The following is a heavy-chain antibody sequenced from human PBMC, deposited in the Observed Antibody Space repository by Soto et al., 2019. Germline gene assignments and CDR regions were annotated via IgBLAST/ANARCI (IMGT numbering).Heavy chain of an antibody. CDR2: ISGSGGST. Sequence: EVQLLESGGGLVQPGGSLRLSCAASGFTFSSYAMNWVRQAPGKGLEWVSVISGSGGSTYYPDAVKGRVTISRDNSKNTLYLQMSSLRAEDTAVYYCARRTVGWYFDLWGRGTLVTVAS. CDR1: GFTFSSYA. D-gene: IGHD4-17*01. V-gene: IGHV3-23*01. J-gene: IGHJ2*01. CDR3: ARRTVGWYFDL.